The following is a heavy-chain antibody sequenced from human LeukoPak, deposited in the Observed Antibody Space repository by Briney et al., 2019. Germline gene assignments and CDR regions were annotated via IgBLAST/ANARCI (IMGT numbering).Heavy chain of an antibody. D-gene: IGHD1-26*01. CDR2: IYYTGST. Sequence: SETLSLTCTVSGGSIGTFYWSWIRRPPGKGLEWIGYIYYTGSTNYNPSLKSRVTISVDTSKNQFSLKLSSVTAADTAVYYCARVIVGASRSGAFDIWGQGTMVTVSS. J-gene: IGHJ3*02. V-gene: IGHV4-59*01. CDR1: GGSIGTFY. CDR3: ARVIVGASRSGAFDI.